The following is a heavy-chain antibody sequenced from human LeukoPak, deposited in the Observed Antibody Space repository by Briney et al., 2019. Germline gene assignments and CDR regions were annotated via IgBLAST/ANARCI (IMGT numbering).Heavy chain of an antibody. CDR2: MNPNSGNT. V-gene: IGHV1-8*01. J-gene: IGHJ4*02. CDR3: ARDHGYYYDSSGYYYV. Sequence: ASVKVSCKASGYTFTSYNINWVRQATGQGLEWMGWMNPNSGNTGYAQKFQGRVTMTRNTSISTAYMELSSLRSEDTAVYYCARDHGYYYDSSGYYYVWGQGTLVTVSS. CDR1: GYTFTSYN. D-gene: IGHD3-22*01.